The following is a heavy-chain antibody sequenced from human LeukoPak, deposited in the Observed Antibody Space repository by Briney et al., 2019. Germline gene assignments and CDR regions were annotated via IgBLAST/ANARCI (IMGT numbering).Heavy chain of an antibody. J-gene: IGHJ4*02. Sequence: GGSLRLSCAASGFTFSTYAMSWVRQAAGKGLEWVSLISGSGGGTYYADSVKGRFTISRDNSKNTLYLQLNSLRVEDTAVYYCAKAVGSSWYHDYWGQGTLVTVSS. V-gene: IGHV3-23*01. CDR2: ISGSGGGT. CDR1: GFTFSTYA. CDR3: AKAVGSSWYHDY. D-gene: IGHD6-13*01.